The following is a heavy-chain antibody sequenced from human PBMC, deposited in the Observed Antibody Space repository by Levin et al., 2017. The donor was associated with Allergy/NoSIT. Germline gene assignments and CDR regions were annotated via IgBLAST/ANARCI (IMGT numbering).Heavy chain of an antibody. CDR1: GFNFSNYG. Sequence: GGSLRLSCSVSGFNFSNYGMHWVRQAPGKGLEWAAVISYDGSNKYYGPSVEGRFTISRDKNTLYLQMNSLRVEDTAVYYCAKDGLGRYSSAWFHFEYWGQGALVTVSS. J-gene: IGHJ4*02. CDR3: AKDGLGRYSSAWFHFEY. V-gene: IGHV3-30*18. D-gene: IGHD6-13*01. CDR2: ISYDGSNK.